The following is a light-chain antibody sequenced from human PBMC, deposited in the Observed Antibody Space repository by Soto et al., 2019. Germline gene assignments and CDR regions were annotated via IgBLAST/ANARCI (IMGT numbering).Light chain of an antibody. Sequence: IQMTQSPSSLSASVGDRVTITCQASQDISNYLAWYQQKPGKAPKLLIYAASTLQSGVPSRFSGSGSGPDFTLTISCLQSEDFATYYCQQYYSYPSTFGPGTKVDIK. CDR2: AAS. CDR3: QQYYSYPST. J-gene: IGKJ3*01. V-gene: IGKV1-8*01. CDR1: QDISNY.